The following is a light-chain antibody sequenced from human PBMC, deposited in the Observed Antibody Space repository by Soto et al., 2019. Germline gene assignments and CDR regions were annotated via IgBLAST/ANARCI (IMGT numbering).Light chain of an antibody. CDR2: GAS. CDR3: QQYDNWPLT. J-gene: IGKJ4*01. V-gene: IGKV3-15*01. Sequence: EIVMTQSPATLSVPPGERATLSCRASQSVSSNLAWYQQKPGQPPRLLIYGASTRATGIPARFSGSGSGTEFTLTISSLQSEDFAVYYCQQYDNWPLTFGGGTKVEI. CDR1: QSVSSN.